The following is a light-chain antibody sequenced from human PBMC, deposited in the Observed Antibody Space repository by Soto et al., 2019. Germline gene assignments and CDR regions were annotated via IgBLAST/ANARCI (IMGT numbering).Light chain of an antibody. J-gene: IGLJ1*01. CDR3: SSYTSSSTLLYL. CDR1: SSDVGGYNY. Sequence: QSVLTQPASVSGSPGQSITISCTGTSSDVGGYNYVSWYQQHPGKAPKLMIYQVRNRPSGVSDRFSGSKSGNTASLTISGLQAEDESDSYCSSYTSSSTLLYLFGTGTKVTVL. CDR2: QVR. V-gene: IGLV2-14*01.